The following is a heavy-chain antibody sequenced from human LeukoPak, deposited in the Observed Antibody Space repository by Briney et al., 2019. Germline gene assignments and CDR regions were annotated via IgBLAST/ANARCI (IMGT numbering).Heavy chain of an antibody. Sequence: SETLSLTCAVYGGSFSGYYWSWIRQPPGKGLEWIGEINHSGSTNYNPSLTSRVTISVDTSKNQFSLKLSSVTAADTAVYYCARGGGLRLGGLGPWGQGTLVTVSS. J-gene: IGHJ5*02. CDR2: INHSGST. V-gene: IGHV4-34*01. D-gene: IGHD3-16*01. CDR3: ARGGGLRLGGLGP. CDR1: GGSFSGYY.